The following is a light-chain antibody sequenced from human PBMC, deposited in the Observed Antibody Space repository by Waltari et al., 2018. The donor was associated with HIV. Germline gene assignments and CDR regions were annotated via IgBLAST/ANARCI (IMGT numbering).Light chain of an antibody. V-gene: IGLV2-14*03. J-gene: IGLJ2*01. CDR2: YVY. CDR1: NSDVGSYDY. CDR3: SSYTTLNSHLI. Sequence: HSALSQPASVSGSLGQSIIISCGGSNSDVGSYDYVSWYQQHPGKAPKLLIYYVYKRPSGVSIRFSGSKSGDTASRTISGLQAEDEADYYCSSYTTLNSHLIFGGGTTLTVL.